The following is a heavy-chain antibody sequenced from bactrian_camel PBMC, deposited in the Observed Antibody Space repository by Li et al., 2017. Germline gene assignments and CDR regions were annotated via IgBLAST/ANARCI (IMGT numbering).Heavy chain of an antibody. CDR3: AVNRGLRRRRSCRDIGGY. V-gene: IGHV3S53*01. CDR1: GITTDEAD. D-gene: IGHD5*01. J-gene: IGHJ4*01. CDR2: LSTAGGT. Sequence: QVQLVESGGGSVQAGGSLRLSCTASGITTDEADMGWYRQRPGNECELVAKLSTAGGTDFPNSEIERFTISRNNAKNTVYLQMNSLTPEDTAVCYCAVNRGLRRRRSCRDIGGYWGQGTQVTVS.